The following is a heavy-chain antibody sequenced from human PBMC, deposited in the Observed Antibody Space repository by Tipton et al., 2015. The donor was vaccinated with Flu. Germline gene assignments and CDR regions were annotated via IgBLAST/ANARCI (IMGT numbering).Heavy chain of an antibody. CDR1: GFTFSSYS. V-gene: IGHV3-21*01. D-gene: IGHD2-2*01. Sequence: SLRLSCAASGFTFSSYSMNWVRQAPGKGLEWVSSISSSSSYIYYADSVKGRFTTSRDNAKNSLYLQMNSLRAEDTAVYYCVRAFLNRPPDIVVVPAAYWGQGTLVTVSS. CDR3: VRAFLNRPPDIVVVPAAY. J-gene: IGHJ4*02. CDR2: ISSSSSYI.